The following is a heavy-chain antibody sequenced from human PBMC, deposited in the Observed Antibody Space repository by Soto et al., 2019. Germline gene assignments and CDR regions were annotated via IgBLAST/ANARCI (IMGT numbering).Heavy chain of an antibody. V-gene: IGHV1-46*01. Sequence: QVHLVQSGAEVKKPGASVKVSCKASGYSLTSYYMHWVRQAPGQGLEWMGITNPGDGSTRYAQKFKGRVTMTSDTSTSTVYMEMSSLTSEDTSVYYCARSYVTSRPIDYWGQGTLVTVSS. D-gene: IGHD3-10*02. CDR3: ARSYVTSRPIDY. J-gene: IGHJ4*02. CDR1: GYSLTSYY. CDR2: TNPGDGST.